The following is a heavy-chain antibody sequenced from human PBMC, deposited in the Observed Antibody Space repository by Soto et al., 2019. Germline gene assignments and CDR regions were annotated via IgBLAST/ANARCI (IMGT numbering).Heavy chain of an antibody. CDR2: IVVGSGNT. CDR3: AADSSWYSSGWYRLDP. V-gene: IGHV1-58*01. Sequence: GASVKVSCKASGFTFTSSAVQWLRQARGQRLEWIGWIVVGSGNTNYAQKFQERVTITRDMSTSTAYMELSSLRSEDTAVYYCAADSSWYSSGWYRLDPRGQGTLVTVSS. J-gene: IGHJ5*02. CDR1: GFTFTSSA. D-gene: IGHD6-19*01.